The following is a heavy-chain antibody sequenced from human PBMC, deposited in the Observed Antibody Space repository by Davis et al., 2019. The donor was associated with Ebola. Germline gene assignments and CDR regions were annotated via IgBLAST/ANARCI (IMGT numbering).Heavy chain of an antibody. CDR3: ARDRFFAFDF. Sequence: PGGSLRLSCAASEFIVSDNFMSWVRQAPGKGLEWITYITKGSDAIHYADSVKGRFTVSRDNAKNSVFLQMSSLRDEDSAVYYCARDRFFAFDFWSQGVHVSVSS. CDR1: EFIVSDNF. CDR2: ITKGSDAI. D-gene: IGHD3/OR15-3a*01. V-gene: IGHV3-48*02. J-gene: IGHJ4*02.